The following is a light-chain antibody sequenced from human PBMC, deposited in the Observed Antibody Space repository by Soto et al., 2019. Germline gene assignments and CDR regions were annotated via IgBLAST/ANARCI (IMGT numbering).Light chain of an antibody. Sequence: QSALTQPASVSGSPGQSITISCTGTSSDVGGYNYVSWYQQHPGKAPKLMIYEVSNRPSGVSNRFSGSKSGNTASLTISGLQAEDEADYYCSSYTSSSTLRGVFGGGTK. J-gene: IGLJ2*01. CDR3: SSYTSSSTLRGV. CDR2: EVS. CDR1: SSDVGGYNY. V-gene: IGLV2-14*01.